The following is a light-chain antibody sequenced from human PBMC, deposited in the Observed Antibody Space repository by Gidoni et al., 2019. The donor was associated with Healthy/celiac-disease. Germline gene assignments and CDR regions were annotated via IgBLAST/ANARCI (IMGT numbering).Light chain of an antibody. J-gene: IGLJ2*01. CDR3: AAWDDSLNGVV. CDR1: SSNIGSNS. V-gene: IGLV1-44*01. CDR2: SNN. Sequence: QSVLNQPPSASVTPGPRVTISCSVSSSNIGSNSVNWYKQLPGTAPKLLIYSNNQRPSGVPDRFSGSKSGTSASLAISGLQSEDEADYYCAAWDDSLNGVVFGGGTKLTVL.